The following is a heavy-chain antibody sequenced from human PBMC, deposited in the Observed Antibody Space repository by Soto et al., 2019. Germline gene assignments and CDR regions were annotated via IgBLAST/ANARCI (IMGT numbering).Heavy chain of an antibody. CDR2: INAGNGNT. D-gene: IGHD2-15*01. J-gene: IGHJ4*02. V-gene: IGHV1-3*01. CDR1: GYTFTSYA. Sequence: ASVKVSCKASGYTFTSYAMHWVRQAPGQRLEWMGWINAGNGNTKYSQKFQGRVTITRDASASTAYMELSSLRSEDTAVYYCARESRYCSGGSCYFLPGIDYWGQGTLVTVSS. CDR3: ARESRYCSGGSCYFLPGIDY.